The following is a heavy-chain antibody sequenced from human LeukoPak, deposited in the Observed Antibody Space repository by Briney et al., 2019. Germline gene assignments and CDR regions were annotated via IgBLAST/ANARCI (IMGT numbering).Heavy chain of an antibody. CDR3: AKDKTTVTL. CDR1: RFTFSNYA. J-gene: IGHJ4*02. D-gene: IGHD4-11*01. Sequence: GGSLRLSCAASRFTFSNYAMSWVRQAPGKGLEWVSVISGSGGSTYYADSVKGRFTISRDNSKNTLYLQMNSLRVEDTAVYYCAKDKTTVTLWGQGTLVTVSS. CDR2: ISGSGGST. V-gene: IGHV3-23*01.